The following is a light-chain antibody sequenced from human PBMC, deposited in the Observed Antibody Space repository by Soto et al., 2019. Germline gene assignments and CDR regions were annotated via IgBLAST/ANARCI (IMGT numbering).Light chain of an antibody. CDR2: AAS. CDR3: RQSYRAPRT. V-gene: IGKV1-39*01. CDR1: QSISSW. J-gene: IGKJ1*01. Sequence: CASTLSGSVGASVTITCLASQSISSWLAWYHQKLGKASKLLIYAASSLQRGVPSRFSGSGSWAGVSVSISSLQPEDFVTYYCRQSYRAPRTCGQGTKVDI.